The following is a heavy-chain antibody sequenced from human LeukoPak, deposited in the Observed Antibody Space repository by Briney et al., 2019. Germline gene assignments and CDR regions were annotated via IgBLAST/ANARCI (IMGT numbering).Heavy chain of an antibody. CDR3: ARVTVVPGYSSGWYHY. Sequence: ASVKVSCKASGYTFTGYYMHWVRQAPGQGLEWMGWINPNSGGTNYAQKFQGRVTMTRDTPISTAYMELSRLRSDDTAVYYCARVTVVPGYSSGWYHYWGQGTLVTVSS. D-gene: IGHD6-19*01. CDR2: INPNSGGT. J-gene: IGHJ4*02. CDR1: GYTFTGYY. V-gene: IGHV1-2*02.